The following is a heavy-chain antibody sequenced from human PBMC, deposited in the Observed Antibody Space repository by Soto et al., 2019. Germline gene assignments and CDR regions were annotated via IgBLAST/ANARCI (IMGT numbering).Heavy chain of an antibody. CDR3: ARDLMGNYFVS. CDR2: ISRDGFST. CDR1: GFTFDDFT. Sequence: EVQLVESGGGLVQPGGSLRLSCEGSGFTFDDFTMHWVRQRPGKGLEWVSLISRDGFSTYYGDFVRGRFTVSRDNSKNSVFLHMTSLTTEDTALYYCARDLMGNYFVSWCQGTLVTVSS. J-gene: IGHJ4*02. V-gene: IGHV3-43*01. D-gene: IGHD7-27*01.